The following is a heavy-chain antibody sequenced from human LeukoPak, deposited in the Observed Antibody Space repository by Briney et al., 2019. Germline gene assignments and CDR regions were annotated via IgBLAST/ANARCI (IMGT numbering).Heavy chain of an antibody. J-gene: IGHJ4*02. CDR3: ATFVEGIRYYFDS. D-gene: IGHD6-13*01. CDR2: IIPIFGTA. V-gene: IGHV1-69*13. Sequence: SVKVSCKASGGTFSSYAISWVRQAPGQWLEWMGGIIPIFGTANYAQKFQGRVTITADESTSTAYMELSSLRSEDTAVYYCATFVEGIRYYFDSWGQGTLVTVSS. CDR1: GGTFSSYA.